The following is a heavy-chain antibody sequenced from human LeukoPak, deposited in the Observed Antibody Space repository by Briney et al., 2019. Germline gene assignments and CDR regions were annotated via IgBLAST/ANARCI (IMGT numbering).Heavy chain of an antibody. D-gene: IGHD2-2*01. CDR2: INPNSGGT. J-gene: IGHJ4*02. Sequence: ASVKVSCKASVYTFTGYYMHWVRQAPGQGLEWMGWINPNSGGTNYAQKFQGRVTMTRDTSISTADMELSRLISEDTAVYYCARAVCTSCLVDYWGQGTLVTVSS. CDR3: ARAVCTSCLVDY. V-gene: IGHV1-2*02. CDR1: VYTFTGYY.